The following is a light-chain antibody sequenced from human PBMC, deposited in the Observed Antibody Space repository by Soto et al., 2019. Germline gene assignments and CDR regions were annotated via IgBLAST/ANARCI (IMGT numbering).Light chain of an antibody. J-gene: IGKJ1*01. CDR2: YAS. CDR3: HQAYDFPWT. CDR1: QDISTF. Sequence: DIQMTQSPSSVSASVGDRVTITCRASQDISTFLAWYQQKPGKAPKLLIYYASNLESGVPSRFSGSGSGPDFTLTISSLQPEDFATYYCHQAYDFPWTFGQGTKVEI. V-gene: IGKV1D-12*01.